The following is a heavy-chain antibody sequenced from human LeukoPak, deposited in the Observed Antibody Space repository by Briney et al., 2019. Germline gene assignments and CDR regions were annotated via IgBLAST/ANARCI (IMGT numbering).Heavy chain of an antibody. D-gene: IGHD1-7*01. J-gene: IGHJ6*02. CDR2: TVSEIDGGTT. Sequence: MTGGFLRLSCAASGFTFNYAWMSWVRQVPGKGLEWVGQTVSEIDGGTTDYAAPVKGRFTISRDDSKSTLYLQMNSLKIEDTAVYYCTTDEDWNYARKDVWGQGATVIVSS. CDR1: GFTFNYAW. CDR3: TTDEDWNYARKDV. V-gene: IGHV3-15*04.